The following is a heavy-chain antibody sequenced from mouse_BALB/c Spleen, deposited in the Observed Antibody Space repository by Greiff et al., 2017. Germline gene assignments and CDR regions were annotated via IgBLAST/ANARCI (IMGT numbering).Heavy chain of an antibody. Sequence: EVMLVESGGGLVQPGGSLKLSCAASGFTFSSYTMSWVRQTPEKRLEWVAYISNGGGSTYYPDTVKGRFTISRDNAKNTLYLQMSSLKSEDTAMYYCARHPRYDDAMDYWGHGTSVTVSS. CDR3: ARHPRYDDAMDY. CDR1: GFTFSSYT. J-gene: IGHJ4*01. CDR2: ISNGGGST. V-gene: IGHV5-12-2*01. D-gene: IGHD2-14*01.